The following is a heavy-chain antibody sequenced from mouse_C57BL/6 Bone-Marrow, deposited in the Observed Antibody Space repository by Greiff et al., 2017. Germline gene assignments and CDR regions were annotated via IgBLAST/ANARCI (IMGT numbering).Heavy chain of an antibody. J-gene: IGHJ3*01. CDR2: INPNNGGT. V-gene: IGHV1-18*01. D-gene: IGHD1-1*01. CDR1: GYTFTDYN. Sequence: EVKLQESGPELVKPGASVKIPCKASGYTFTDYNMDWVKQSHGKSLEWIGDINPNNGGTIYNQKFKGKATLTVDKSSSTAYMELRSLTSEDTAVYYCASLRGRFAYWGQGTLVTVSA. CDR3: ASLRGRFAY.